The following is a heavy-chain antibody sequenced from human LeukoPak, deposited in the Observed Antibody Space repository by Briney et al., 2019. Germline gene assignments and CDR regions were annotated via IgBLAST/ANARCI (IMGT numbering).Heavy chain of an antibody. CDR3: ARDVAADFYYYYGMDV. CDR1: GYTFTGYY. D-gene: IGHD6-13*01. J-gene: IGHJ6*02. V-gene: IGHV1-2*02. Sequence: ASVNVSCKASGYTFTGYYMHWVRQAPGQGLEWMGWINPNSGGTNYAQKFQGRVTMTRDTSISTAYMELSRLRSDDTAVYYCARDVAADFYYYYGMDVWGQGTTVTVSS. CDR2: INPNSGGT.